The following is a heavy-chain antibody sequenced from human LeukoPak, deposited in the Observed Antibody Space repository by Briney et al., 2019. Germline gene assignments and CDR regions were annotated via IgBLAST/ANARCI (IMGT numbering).Heavy chain of an antibody. Sequence: GEPLQISCKGSGYSFTTYWVGWVRQMPGKGLEWMGIIYPGDSNTRYSPSFQGRVTISADKYISTAYLQWSRLKASDTAMYYCARGCSSTTCYHNFDYWGQGTLVTVSS. CDR2: IYPGDSNT. D-gene: IGHD2-2*01. CDR3: ARGCSSTTCYHNFDY. CDR1: GYSFTTYW. J-gene: IGHJ4*02. V-gene: IGHV5-51*01.